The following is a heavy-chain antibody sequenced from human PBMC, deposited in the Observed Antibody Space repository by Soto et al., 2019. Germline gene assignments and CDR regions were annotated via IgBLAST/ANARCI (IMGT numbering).Heavy chain of an antibody. CDR3: AKEMTHSLADY. J-gene: IGHJ4*02. V-gene: IGHV4-59*01. CDR2: IYYSGST. CDR1: GGSISSYY. Sequence: PSETLSLTCTVSGGSISSYYWSWIRQPPGKGLEWIGYIYYSGSTNYNPSLKSRVTISVDTSKNQFSLKLSSVTAADTAVYYCAKEMTHSLADYWGQGALVTVSS.